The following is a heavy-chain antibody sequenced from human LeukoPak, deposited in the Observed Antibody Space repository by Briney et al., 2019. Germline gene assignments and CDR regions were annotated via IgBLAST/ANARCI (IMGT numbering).Heavy chain of an antibody. V-gene: IGHV3-48*02. Sequence: GSLSLSCEASGFSLSDFGMNWVRQAPGKGLEWVSYISSTSSIRHFADSVKGRFTISRDNAKNSLYLQMNSLRDEDTAVYYCARGTSGYPSFYFDLWGHGTLVTVSS. J-gene: IGHJ2*01. CDR2: ISSTSSIR. CDR3: ARGTSGYPSFYFDL. CDR1: GFSLSDFG. D-gene: IGHD3-22*01.